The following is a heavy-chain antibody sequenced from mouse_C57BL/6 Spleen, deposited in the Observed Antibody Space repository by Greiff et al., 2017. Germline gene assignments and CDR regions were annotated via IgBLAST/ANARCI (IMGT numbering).Heavy chain of an antibody. D-gene: IGHD1-1*01. J-gene: IGHJ2*01. CDR1: GYSITSGYY. V-gene: IGHV3-6*01. Sequence: VQLQQSGPGLVKPSQSLSLTCSVTGYSITSGYYWNWIRQFPGNKLEWMGYISYDGSNNYNPSLKNRISITRDTSKNQFFLKLNSVTTEDTATXYGAREGYYYGSSSYFDYWGQGTTLTVSS. CDR2: ISYDGSN. CDR3: AREGYYYGSSSYFDY.